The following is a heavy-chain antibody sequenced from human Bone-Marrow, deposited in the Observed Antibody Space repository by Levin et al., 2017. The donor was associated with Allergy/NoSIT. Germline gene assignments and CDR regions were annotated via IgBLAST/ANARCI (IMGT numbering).Heavy chain of an antibody. J-gene: IGHJ5*02. V-gene: IGHV4-59*01. Sequence: PSETLSLTCTVSGGSITTYYWNWIRQPPGKRLEWIGHVSYSGNTRYNPSLASRVTLSIDTSKNQFSLRLSSVTAADTAVYYCARRPTAAATVGESNWLDPWGQGTLVAVSS. D-gene: IGHD6-13*01. CDR1: GGSITTYY. CDR2: VSYSGNT. CDR3: ARRPTAAATVGESNWLDP.